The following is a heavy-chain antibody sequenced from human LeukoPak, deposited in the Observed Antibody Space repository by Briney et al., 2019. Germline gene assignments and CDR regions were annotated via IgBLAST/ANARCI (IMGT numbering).Heavy chain of an antibody. V-gene: IGHV3-21*01. J-gene: IGHJ6*02. D-gene: IGHD3-22*01. CDR3: ASYYYDSSGSYWYYGMDV. CDR2: ISSSSSFI. Sequence: GGSLRLSCAASGFTFNNAWMSWVRQAPGKGLEWVSCISSSSSFIYYADSVKGRFTISRDNAKNSVYLQMNSLRAEDTAVYYCASYYYDSSGSYWYYGMDVWGQGTTVTVSS. CDR1: GFTFNNAW.